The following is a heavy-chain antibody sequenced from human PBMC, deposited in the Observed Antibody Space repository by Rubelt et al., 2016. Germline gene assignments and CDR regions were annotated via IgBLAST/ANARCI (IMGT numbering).Heavy chain of an antibody. CDR3: ARGRNYRSTYYFDY. Sequence: AMHWVRQAPGQRREWMGWINAGNGNTKYSQKFQGRVTITRDTSASTAYMELSSLRSEDTAVYYCARGRNYRSTYYFDYWGQGTLVTVSS. CDR1: A. J-gene: IGHJ4*02. CDR2: INAGNGNT. D-gene: IGHD1-7*01. V-gene: IGHV1-3*01.